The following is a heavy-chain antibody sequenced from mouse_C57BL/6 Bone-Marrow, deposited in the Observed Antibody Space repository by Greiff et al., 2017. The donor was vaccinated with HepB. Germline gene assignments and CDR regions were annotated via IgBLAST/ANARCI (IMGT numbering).Heavy chain of an antibody. CDR3: ARSGLNYYGSSYVY. CDR2: IYPRSGNT. V-gene: IGHV1-81*01. Sequence: QVQLKESGAELARPGASVKLSCKASGYTFTSYGISWVKQRTGQGLEWIGEIYPRSGNTYYNEKFKGKATLTADKSSSTAYMELRSLTSEDSAVYFCARSGLNYYGSSYVYWGQGTTLTVSS. CDR1: GYTFTSYG. D-gene: IGHD1-1*01. J-gene: IGHJ2*01.